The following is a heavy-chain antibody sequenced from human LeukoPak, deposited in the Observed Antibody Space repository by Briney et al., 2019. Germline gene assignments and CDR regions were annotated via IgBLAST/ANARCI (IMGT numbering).Heavy chain of an antibody. CDR3: ATDSSGWQTGYFDY. D-gene: IGHD6-19*01. V-gene: IGHV1-24*01. J-gene: IGHJ4*02. CDR2: FDPEDGET. CDR1: GYTLTELS. Sequence: ASVKVSCKVSGYTLTELSMHWVRQAPGKGLEWMGGFDPEDGETIYAQKFQRRVTMTEDTSTDTAYMELSSLRSEDTAVYYCATDSSGWQTGYFDYWGQGTLVTVSS.